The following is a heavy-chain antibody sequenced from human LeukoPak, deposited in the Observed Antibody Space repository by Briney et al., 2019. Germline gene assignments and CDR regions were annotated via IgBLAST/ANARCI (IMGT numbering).Heavy chain of an antibody. Sequence: SETLSLTCTVSGGSISSYYWSWIRQPPGKGLEWIGYIYYSGYTNYNPSLKSRVTISVDTSKNQFSLKLSSVTAADTAVYYCASSPPTYYYDSCGYYPNWGQGTLVTVSS. J-gene: IGHJ4*02. CDR1: GGSISSYY. CDR3: ASSPPTYYYDSCGYYPN. V-gene: IGHV4-59*01. CDR2: IYYSGYT. D-gene: IGHD3-22*01.